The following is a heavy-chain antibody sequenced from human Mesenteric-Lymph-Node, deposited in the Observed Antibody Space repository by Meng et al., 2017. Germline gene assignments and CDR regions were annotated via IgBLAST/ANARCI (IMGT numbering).Heavy chain of an antibody. J-gene: IGHJ4*02. CDR3: AYSGSYYPDY. CDR2: IYHSGSN. Sequence: VQLLEAGAGLVKASGTLTLVCAVSCGSISSSNWWSWVRQPPGKGLEWIGEIYHSGSNNYNPSLKSRVTISVDKSKNQFSLKLSSVTAADTAVYYCAYSGSYYPDYWGQGTLVTVSS. V-gene: IGHV4-4*02. CDR1: CGSISSSNW. D-gene: IGHD1-26*01.